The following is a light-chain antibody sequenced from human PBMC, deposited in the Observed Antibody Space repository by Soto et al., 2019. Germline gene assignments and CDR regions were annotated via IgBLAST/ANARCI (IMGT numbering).Light chain of an antibody. CDR1: QSVSSN. CDR3: QQYNNWRLIT. J-gene: IGKJ5*01. V-gene: IGKV3-15*01. CDR2: GAS. Sequence: EIVMTQSPATLSVSPGERATLSCRASQSVSSNLGWYQQKPGQAPRLLIYGASTRATGIPARFSGSGSGTEFNLTISSLQSEDFAVYYCQQYNNWRLITFGQGTRLEIK.